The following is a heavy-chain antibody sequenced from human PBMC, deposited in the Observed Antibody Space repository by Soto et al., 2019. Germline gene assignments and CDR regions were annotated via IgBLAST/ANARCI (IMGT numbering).Heavy chain of an antibody. D-gene: IGHD2-21*02. Sequence: QVQLVQSGPDLKKPGASVNVSCKASGYTFTTYSIAWVRQVPGHGPEWMGWISAYNGNTNYIQRLQGRITMTRDTSTTTSHMQLRGLRPDDTAVYYCARAVYGGDSGSWYLDLWGRGTLVTVSS. CDR1: GYTFTTYS. CDR2: ISAYNGNT. J-gene: IGHJ2*01. V-gene: IGHV1-18*01. CDR3: ARAVYGGDSGSWYLDL.